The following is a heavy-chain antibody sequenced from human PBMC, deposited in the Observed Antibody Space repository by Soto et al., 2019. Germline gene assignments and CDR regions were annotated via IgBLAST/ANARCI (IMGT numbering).Heavy chain of an antibody. CDR1: GGTFSSHS. D-gene: IGHD2-2*01. V-gene: IGHV1-69*01. CDR2: IIPIFGTE. J-gene: IGHJ6*02. Sequence: QVQLVQSGAEVKKPGSSVKVSCKVSGGTFSSHSINWVRQAPGQGPEWMGGIIPIFGTENYGQKCQGRVTITADESTSTAYMELSSLTSEDTALYYCSTSVYCSTTRCYYYYGLDVWGQGTTVIVSS. CDR3: STSVYCSTTRCYYYYGLDV.